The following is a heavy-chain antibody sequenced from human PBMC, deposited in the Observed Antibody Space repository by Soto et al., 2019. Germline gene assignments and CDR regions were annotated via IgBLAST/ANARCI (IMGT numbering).Heavy chain of an antibody. CDR3: AREFGVFPLVRTAGRYFQH. CDR2: INHRGGST. CDR1: GYTFTSYY. V-gene: IGHV1-46*03. D-gene: IGHD3-10*01. J-gene: IGHJ1*01. Sequence: QVQLVQSGAEVKKPGASVKVSCKASGYTFTSYYMHWVRQAPGQGLEWKGIINHRGGSTSYAQKFQGRVTMTRDTSTNPIYMELSSVSSEDTAVYYCAREFGVFPLVRTAGRYFQHWGQGTLVTVSS.